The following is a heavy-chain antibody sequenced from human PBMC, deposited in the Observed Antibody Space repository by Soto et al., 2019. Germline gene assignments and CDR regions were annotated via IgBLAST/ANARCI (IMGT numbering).Heavy chain of an antibody. V-gene: IGHV4-31*03. CDR3: ARDLVDYGGNSFRYFDL. CDR1: GGSISSGGYY. D-gene: IGHD4-17*01. Sequence: QVQLQESGPGLVKPSQTLSLTCTVSGGSISSGGYYWSWIRQHPGKGLEWLGYIYYSGSTYYNPSLPSRVTRSVDTSKNQFSLKLSSVTAADTAVYYCARDLVDYGGNSFRYFDLWGRGTLVTVSS. CDR2: IYYSGST. J-gene: IGHJ2*01.